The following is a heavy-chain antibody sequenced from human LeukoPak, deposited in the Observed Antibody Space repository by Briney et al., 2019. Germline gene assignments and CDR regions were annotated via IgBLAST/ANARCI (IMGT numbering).Heavy chain of an antibody. CDR3: ARDSGFLKFDY. CDR2: MNPNSGNT. Sequence: ASVKVSCKASGYTFTSYDINWVRQATGQGLEWMGWMNPNSGNTGYAQKFQGRVTMTRDTSISTAYMELSRLRSDDTAVYYCARDSGFLKFDYWGQGTLVTVSS. CDR1: GYTFTSYD. J-gene: IGHJ4*02. D-gene: IGHD5-12*01. V-gene: IGHV1-8*01.